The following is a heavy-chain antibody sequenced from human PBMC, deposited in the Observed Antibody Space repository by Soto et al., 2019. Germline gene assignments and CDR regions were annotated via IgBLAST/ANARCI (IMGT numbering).Heavy chain of an antibody. CDR3: AIDDCSGGNCYFDY. Sequence: ASVKVSCKASGYTFTSYGISWVRQAPGQGLEWMGWISAYNGNTDYAQKLQGRVTMTTDTSTSTAYMELRSLRSDDTAVYYCAIDDCSGGNCYFDYWGQGTLVTVSS. CDR2: ISAYNGNT. CDR1: GYTFTSYG. V-gene: IGHV1-18*01. D-gene: IGHD2-15*01. J-gene: IGHJ4*02.